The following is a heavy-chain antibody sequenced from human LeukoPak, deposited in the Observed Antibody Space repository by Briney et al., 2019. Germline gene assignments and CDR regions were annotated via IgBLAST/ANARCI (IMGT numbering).Heavy chain of an antibody. Sequence: RASVKVSCKASGYTFTSYYMHWVRQAPGQGLEWMGGIIPIFGTANYAQKFQGRVTITADESTSTAYMELSSLRSEDTAVYYCARGTVTMILEASAFDIWGQGTMVTVSS. D-gene: IGHD3-22*01. CDR1: GYTFTSYY. CDR3: ARGTVTMILEASAFDI. J-gene: IGHJ3*02. V-gene: IGHV1-69*13. CDR2: IIPIFGTA.